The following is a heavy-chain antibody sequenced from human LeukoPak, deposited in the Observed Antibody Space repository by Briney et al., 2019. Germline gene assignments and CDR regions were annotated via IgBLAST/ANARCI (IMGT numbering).Heavy chain of an antibody. CDR1: GFIFNNYA. D-gene: IGHD3-10*01. J-gene: IGHJ4*02. CDR2: ISGTGATT. Sequence: GGSLTLSCAASGFIFNNYAMSWLRQAPGKGLQWVSSISGTGATTYYADSVKGRFAISRDNSKNPLYLQMSSLRAEDTAVYYCAKDQRFGDLDDYRGQGTLVTVSS. V-gene: IGHV3-23*01. CDR3: AKDQRFGDLDDY.